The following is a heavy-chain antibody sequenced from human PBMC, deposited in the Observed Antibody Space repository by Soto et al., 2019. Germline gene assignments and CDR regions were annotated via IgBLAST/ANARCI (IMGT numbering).Heavy chain of an antibody. J-gene: IGHJ3*02. V-gene: IGHV4-28*01. CDR2: IYYSGGT. D-gene: IGHD3-16*01. Sequence: SETLSLTCAISDYSISNSHWWGWIRQPPGKGLEWIGYIYYSGGTNYNPSLKSRVTISVDTSKNQFSLKLSSVTAADTAVYYCARRYGWAFDIWGQGTMVTVSS. CDR1: DYSISNSHW. CDR3: ARRYGWAFDI.